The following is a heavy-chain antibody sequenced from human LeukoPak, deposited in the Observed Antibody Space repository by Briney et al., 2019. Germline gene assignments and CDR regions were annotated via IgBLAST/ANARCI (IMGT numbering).Heavy chain of an antibody. J-gene: IGHJ4*02. CDR2: ISYDGSNK. CDR3: AREGVDY. D-gene: IGHD2-8*01. CDR1: GFTFSSYA. V-gene: IGHV3-30-3*01. Sequence: PGRSLRLSCAASGFTFSSYAMHWVPQAPGKGLEWVAVISYDGSNKYYADSVKGRFTISRDNSKNTLYLQMNSLRAEDTAVYYCAREGVDYWGQGTLVTVSS.